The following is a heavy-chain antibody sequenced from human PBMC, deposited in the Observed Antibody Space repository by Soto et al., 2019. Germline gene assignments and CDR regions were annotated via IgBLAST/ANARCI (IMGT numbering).Heavy chain of an antibody. CDR3: ARTFDTITYYFDY. CDR1: EFSFSSYA. D-gene: IGHD3-9*01. J-gene: IGHJ4*02. V-gene: IGHV3-30-3*01. CDR2: ISFDGNII. Sequence: LRLSCAASEFSFSSYAMHWIRQAPGKGLEWVAVISFDGNIIHYADSVKGRLIISRDNSKNTLYLQMHSLSGEDTAVYYCARTFDTITYYFDYWGQGTLVTVSS.